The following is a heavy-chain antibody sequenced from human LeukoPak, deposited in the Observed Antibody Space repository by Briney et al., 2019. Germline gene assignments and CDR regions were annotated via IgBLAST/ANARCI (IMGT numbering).Heavy chain of an antibody. CDR2: FDPEDGET. V-gene: IGHV1-24*01. CDR3: ASPSRYSGYEHYGMDV. CDR1: GYTLTELS. D-gene: IGHD5-12*01. J-gene: IGHJ6*02. Sequence: ASVEVSCKVSGYTLTELSMHWMRQAPGKGLEWMGGFDPEDGETIYAQKFQGRVTMTEDTSTDTAYMELSSLRSEDTAVYYCASPSRYSGYEHYGMDVWGQGTTVTVSS.